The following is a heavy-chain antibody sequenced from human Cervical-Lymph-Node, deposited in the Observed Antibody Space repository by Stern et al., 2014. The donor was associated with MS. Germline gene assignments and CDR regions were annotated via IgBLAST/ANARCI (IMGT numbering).Heavy chain of an antibody. J-gene: IGHJ4*02. Sequence: SGPALVKPTQTLTLTCTFSGFSLNTTGMRVSWVRQPPGKALEWLARIDWDDDKFYRTPLKTRLSISKDASKNQVVLIMTDMDPSDTATYYCARIGSGYRDYWGQGTLVTVSS. CDR2: IDWDDDK. CDR1: GFSLNTTGMR. D-gene: IGHD5-12*01. V-gene: IGHV2-70*04. CDR3: ARIGSGYRDY.